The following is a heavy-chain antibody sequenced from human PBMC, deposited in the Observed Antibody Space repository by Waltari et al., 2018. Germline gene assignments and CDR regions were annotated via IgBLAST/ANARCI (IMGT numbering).Heavy chain of an antibody. CDR1: GGSISSYY. D-gene: IGHD2-2*01. J-gene: IGHJ4*02. Sequence: QVQLQESGPGLVKPSETLSLTCTVSGGSISSYYWSWIRQPPGKGLEWIGYIYYSGGTNYTPSLKSRVTISVDTSKNQFSLKLSSVTAADTAVYYCARTAYQLLTPTSSPRVLFDYWGQGTLVTVSS. V-gene: IGHV4-59*01. CDR2: IYYSGGT. CDR3: ARTAYQLLTPTSSPRVLFDY.